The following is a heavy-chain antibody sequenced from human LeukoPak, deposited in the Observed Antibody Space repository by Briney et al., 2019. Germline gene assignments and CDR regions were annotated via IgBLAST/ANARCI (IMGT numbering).Heavy chain of an antibody. CDR3: ARGVGYSYGLDY. D-gene: IGHD5-18*01. CDR1: GGSISSYY. CDR2: VYDSGST. V-gene: IGHV4-59*01. J-gene: IGHJ4*02. Sequence: KPSETLSLTGTVSGGSISSYYWSWIRQPPGKGLEWIGFVYDSGSTSYNPSLKGRVTISVDTSKNQFSLKLRSVTAADTAVYYCARGVGYSYGLDYWGQGTLVTVSS.